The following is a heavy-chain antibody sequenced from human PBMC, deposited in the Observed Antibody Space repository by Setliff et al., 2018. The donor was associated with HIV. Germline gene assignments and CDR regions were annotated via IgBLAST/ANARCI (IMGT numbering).Heavy chain of an antibody. CDR2: ISTSGGAA. Sequence: GGSLRLSCAASGFTFSNHVMNWVRQAPGKGLEWVSAISTSGGAADYADSVKGRFTISRDNSKNTLYFQMNSLRAEDTAVYYCATLSSNWHLDYWGQGTLVTVSS. J-gene: IGHJ4*02. CDR1: GFTFSNHV. D-gene: IGHD6-13*01. CDR3: ATLSSNWHLDY. V-gene: IGHV3-23*01.